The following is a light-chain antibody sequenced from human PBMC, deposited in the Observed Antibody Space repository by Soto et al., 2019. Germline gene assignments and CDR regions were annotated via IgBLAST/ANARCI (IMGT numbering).Light chain of an antibody. V-gene: IGLV2-14*01. J-gene: IGLJ2*01. CDR1: SSDVGGYNY. Sequence: QSVLTQPASVSGSPGQSITIPCTGTSSDVGGYNYVSWYQQHPGKAPKLMIYEVSNRPSGVSNRFSGSKSGNTASLTISGLQAEDEADYYCSSYTSSSTVVFGGGTNLTVL. CDR2: EVS. CDR3: SSYTSSSTVV.